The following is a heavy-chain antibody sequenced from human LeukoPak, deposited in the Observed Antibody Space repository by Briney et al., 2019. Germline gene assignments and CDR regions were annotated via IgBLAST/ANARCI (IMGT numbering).Heavy chain of an antibody. Sequence: SETLSLTCTVSGCSISRHYWSWTRQPPGKGLEWIGYIHHSGSTNYNSSLKSRVTISVDTSKNQFSLKLSSVTAADTAIYYCARHVTAADDAFDIWGLGTKVTVSS. J-gene: IGHJ3*02. CDR3: ARHVTAADDAFDI. D-gene: IGHD2-21*02. V-gene: IGHV4-59*08. CDR2: IHHSGST. CDR1: GCSISRHY.